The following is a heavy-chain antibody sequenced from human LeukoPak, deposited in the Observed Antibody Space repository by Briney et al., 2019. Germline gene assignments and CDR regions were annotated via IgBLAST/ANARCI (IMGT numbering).Heavy chain of an antibody. J-gene: IGHJ6*04. CDR2: FHPKDADM. CDR1: EYSVTELA. Sequence: GASVKVSCTVSEYSVTELAIHWVRQTGEGLEWMGGFHPKDADMIYAQKFQGRVTMTQNTSTDTVYMELSNLRSEDTAIYYCTTVYYTLLPGYLNQMDVWGKGTTVTISS. V-gene: IGHV1-24*01. D-gene: IGHD3-9*01. CDR3: TTVYYTLLPGYLNQMDV.